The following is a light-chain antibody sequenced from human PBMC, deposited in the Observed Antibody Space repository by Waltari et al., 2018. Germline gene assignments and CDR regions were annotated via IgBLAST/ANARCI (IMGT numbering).Light chain of an antibody. J-gene: IGLJ2*01. CDR3: AVWDDSLSGFVL. CDR1: SSTTGSNY. Sequence: QSVLTQPPSTSGTPGPRVTISCSGGSSTTGSNYVYGYKHLQGTAPKLLIYKNNQRPSGVPDRFSGSRSGTSASLAISGLRSEDEADYFCAVWDDSLSGFVLFGGGTKLTV. CDR2: KNN. V-gene: IGLV1-47*01.